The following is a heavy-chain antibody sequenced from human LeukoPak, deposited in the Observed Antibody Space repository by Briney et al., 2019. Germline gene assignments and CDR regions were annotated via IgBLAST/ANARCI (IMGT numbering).Heavy chain of an antibody. CDR1: GFTFSSFE. D-gene: IGHD6-13*01. CDR2: ITSGGTSI. CDR3: ARGEIAAAAPFDY. J-gene: IGHJ4*02. Sequence: GGSLRLSCAASGFTFSSFEMNWVRQAPGKGLGWVSDITSGGTSIYYADSVKGRFTVSRDNAKNSLYLQMNNLRAEDTAVYYCARGEIAAAAPFDYWGQGTLVTVSS. V-gene: IGHV3-48*03.